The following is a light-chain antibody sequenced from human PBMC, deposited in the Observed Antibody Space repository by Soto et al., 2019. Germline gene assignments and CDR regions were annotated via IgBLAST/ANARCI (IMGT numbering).Light chain of an antibody. V-gene: IGKV1-5*01. CDR2: HAS. Sequence: DIQMTQSPSTLSASIGDRVTITCRASQTINNWLAWYQQKPGKAPNLLICHASNLETGVPSRFSGSAFGTEFTLTISSLQPDDFATYYCQHYNSYPWTFGQGTKVEIK. CDR1: QTINNW. J-gene: IGKJ1*01. CDR3: QHYNSYPWT.